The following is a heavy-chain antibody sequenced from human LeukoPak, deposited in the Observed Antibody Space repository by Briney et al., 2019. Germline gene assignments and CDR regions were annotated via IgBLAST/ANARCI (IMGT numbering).Heavy chain of an antibody. J-gene: IGHJ5*02. CDR2: ISSSSSYI. CDR3: ARDGSYYDILTGYGPYNWFDP. CDR1: GFTFSSYS. D-gene: IGHD3-9*01. Sequence: GGSLRLSCAASGFTFSSYSMNWVRQAPGKGLEWVSSISSSSSYIYYADSVKGRFTISRDNAKNSLYLQMNSLRAEDTAVYYCARDGSYYDILTGYGPYNWFDPWGQGTLVAVSS. V-gene: IGHV3-21*01.